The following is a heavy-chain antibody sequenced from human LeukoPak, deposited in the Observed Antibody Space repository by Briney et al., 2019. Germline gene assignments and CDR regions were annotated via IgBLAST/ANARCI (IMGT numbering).Heavy chain of an antibody. CDR1: GYSMSSGPY. Sequence: SETLSLTCTVSGYSMSSGPYWGWIRQPPGKGLEWIGTIYHSGFTYYNLSLKSRITISIDTSKNQFSLKLNSVTAADTAVYYCARAYSSSGFDYWGQGTLVIVSS. D-gene: IGHD6-19*01. V-gene: IGHV4-38-2*02. CDR3: ARAYSSSGFDY. CDR2: IYHSGFT. J-gene: IGHJ4*02.